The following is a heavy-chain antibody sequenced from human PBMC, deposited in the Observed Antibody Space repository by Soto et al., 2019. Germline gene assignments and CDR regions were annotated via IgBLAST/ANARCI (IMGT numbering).Heavy chain of an antibody. CDR2: TYYRSKWHN. CDR3: ARVKEIRRVAAAGHYFDY. J-gene: IGHJ4*02. Sequence: SQTLSLTCAISGDSVSSNSAAWNWIRQSPSRGLEWLGRTYYRSKWHNDYAVSVKSRITINPDTSKNQFSLQLNSVTPEDTAVYYCARVKEIRRVAAAGHYFDYWGQGTLVTVSS. D-gene: IGHD6-13*01. V-gene: IGHV6-1*01. CDR1: GDSVSSNSAA.